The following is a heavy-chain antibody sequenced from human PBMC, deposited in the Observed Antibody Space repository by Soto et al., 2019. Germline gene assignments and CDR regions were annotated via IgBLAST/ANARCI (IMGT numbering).Heavy chain of an antibody. CDR2: XSXXGXXX. J-gene: IGHJ4*02. CDR3: ARWYSSGYIDY. D-gene: IGHD6-19*01. CDR1: GYIFTTYH. Sequence: ASVKVSCKASGYIFTTYHFHWVRQAPGQXLXXMGAXSXXGXXXTYAQTFQGRVTMTRDTSTSTVYVELTGLTSEDTAVYYCARWYSSGYIDYWGQGTMVTV. V-gene: IGHV1-46*01.